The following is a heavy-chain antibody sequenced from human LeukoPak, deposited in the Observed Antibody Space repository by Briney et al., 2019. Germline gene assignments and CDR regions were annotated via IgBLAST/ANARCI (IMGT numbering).Heavy chain of an antibody. D-gene: IGHD3-10*01. CDR1: GGSFSGYY. CDR3: ARCITMVRGAKRWFDP. Sequence: SETLSLTCAVYGGSFSGYYWSWIRQPPGKGLEWIGYIYYSGSTNYNPSLKSRVTISVDTSKNQFSLKLSSVTAADTAVYYCARCITMVRGAKRWFDPWGQGTLVTVSS. J-gene: IGHJ5*02. CDR2: IYYSGST. V-gene: IGHV4-59*08.